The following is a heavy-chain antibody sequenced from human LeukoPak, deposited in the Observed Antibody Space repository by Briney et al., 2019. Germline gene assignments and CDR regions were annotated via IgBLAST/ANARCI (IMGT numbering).Heavy chain of an antibody. D-gene: IGHD2-15*01. V-gene: IGHV1-69*13. CDR1: GGTFSSYA. CDR2: IIPIFGTA. Sequence: SVTVSCKASGGTFSSYAISWVRQPPGQGLEWMGGIIPIFGTANYAQKFQGRVTITADESTSTAYMELSSLRSEDTAVYYCARVALGYCSGGSCYYFDYWGQGTVVTVSS. J-gene: IGHJ4*02. CDR3: ARVALGYCSGGSCYYFDY.